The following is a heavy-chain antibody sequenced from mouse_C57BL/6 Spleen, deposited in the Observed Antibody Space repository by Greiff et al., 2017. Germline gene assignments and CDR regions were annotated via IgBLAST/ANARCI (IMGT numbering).Heavy chain of an antibody. D-gene: IGHD2-3*01. J-gene: IGHJ4*01. CDR3: ARRWPNAMDY. Sequence: EVKLMESGGGLVKPGGSLKLSCAASGFTFSDYGMHWVRQAPEKGLEWVAYISSGSSTIYYADTVKGRFTISRDNAKNTLFLQMTSLRSEDTAMYYCARRWPNAMDYWGQGTSVTVSS. CDR2: ISSGSSTI. CDR1: GFTFSDYG. V-gene: IGHV5-17*01.